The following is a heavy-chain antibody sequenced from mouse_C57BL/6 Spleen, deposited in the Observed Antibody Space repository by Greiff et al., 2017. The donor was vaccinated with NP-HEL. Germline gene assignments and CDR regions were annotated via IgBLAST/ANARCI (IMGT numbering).Heavy chain of an antibody. J-gene: IGHJ3*01. CDR3: TTWLPFAY. D-gene: IGHD3-3*01. V-gene: IGHV14-4*01. CDR2: IDPENGDT. Sequence: EVKLVESGAELVRPGASVKLSCTASGFNIKDDYMHWVKQRPEQGLEWIGWIDPENGDTEYASKFQGKATITADTSSNTAYLQLSSLTSEDTAVYYCTTWLPFAYWGQGTLVTVSA. CDR1: GFNIKDDY.